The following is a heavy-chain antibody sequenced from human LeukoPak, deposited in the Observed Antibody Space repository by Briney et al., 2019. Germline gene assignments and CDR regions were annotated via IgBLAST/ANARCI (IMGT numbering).Heavy chain of an antibody. CDR1: GGSFSGYY. D-gene: IGHD2-8*02. V-gene: IGHV4-34*01. Sequence: SSETLSLTCAVYGGSFSGYYWSWIRQPPGKGLEWIGEINHSGSTNYNPSLKSRVTISVDTSKNQFSLKLSSVTAADTAVYYCARGTTGSRAVDYWGQGTLVTVSS. CDR3: ARGTTGSRAVDY. J-gene: IGHJ4*02. CDR2: INHSGST.